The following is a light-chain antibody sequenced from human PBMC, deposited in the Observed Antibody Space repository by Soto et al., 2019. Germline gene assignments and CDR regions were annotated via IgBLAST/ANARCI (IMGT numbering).Light chain of an antibody. Sequence: DIRVYQSPATVSTSIGDSVSITFRASQRIAIWLAWYQQKPGKVPKLLIYDGSTLTSGVPSRFSGSGSGTEFTLNITGLQPDDFAPYYCPHYSTYPWTSCQGTKV. CDR1: QRIAIW. V-gene: IGKV1-5*01. CDR3: PHYSTYPWT. J-gene: IGKJ1*01. CDR2: DGS.